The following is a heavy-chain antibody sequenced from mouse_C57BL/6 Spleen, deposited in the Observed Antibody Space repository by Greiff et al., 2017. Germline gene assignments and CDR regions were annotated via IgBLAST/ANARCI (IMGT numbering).Heavy chain of an antibody. D-gene: IGHD2-3*01. Sequence: EVQLVESGGGLVQPKGSLKLSCAASGFSFNTYAMNWVRQAPGKGLEWVARIRSKSNNYATYYADSVKDRFTISRDDSESMLYLQMNNLKTEDTAMYYCVSGGDGYYVDYAMDYWGQGTSVTVSS. J-gene: IGHJ4*01. CDR2: IRSKSNNYAT. V-gene: IGHV10-1*01. CDR1: GFSFNTYA. CDR3: VSGGDGYYVDYAMDY.